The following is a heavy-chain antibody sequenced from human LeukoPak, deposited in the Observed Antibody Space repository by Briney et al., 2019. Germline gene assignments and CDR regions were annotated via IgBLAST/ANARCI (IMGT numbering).Heavy chain of an antibody. CDR2: IYYSGST. D-gene: IGHD2-8*01. CDR3: ARSLVYGNGFDH. V-gene: IGHV4-59*01. J-gene: IGHJ5*02. CDR1: GGSISGFY. Sequence: SETLSLTCTVSGGSISGFYWSWIRQPPGKALEWIGYIYYSGSTNYNPSLKSRVTISVDTSKNRFSLKLSSVTAADTAVYYCARSLVYGNGFDHWGQGTLVTVSS.